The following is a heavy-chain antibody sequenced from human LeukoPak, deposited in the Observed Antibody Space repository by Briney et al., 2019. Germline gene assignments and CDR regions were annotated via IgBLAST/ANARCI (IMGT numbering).Heavy chain of an antibody. J-gene: IGHJ5*02. CDR2: LYAGGAA. Sequence: GGSLRLSCVASGFSVSGIHMKWVRQAPGKDLEWVSGLYAGGAAYYADSMGGRFTISRDHSKNTLYLQMTNLRVDDTAIYYCARGNGNVGGRLDPWGQGTLVTVSS. D-gene: IGHD2-8*01. CDR3: ARGNGNVGGRLDP. CDR1: GFSVSGIH. V-gene: IGHV3-66*01.